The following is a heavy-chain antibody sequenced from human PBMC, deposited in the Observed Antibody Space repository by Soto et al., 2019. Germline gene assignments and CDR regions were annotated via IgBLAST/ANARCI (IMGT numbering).Heavy chain of an antibody. CDR1: GGSFSGYY. V-gene: IGHV4-34*01. CDR2: INHSGST. J-gene: IGHJ6*02. D-gene: IGHD6-13*01. Sequence: SETLSLTCAVYGGSFSGYYWSWIRQPPGKGVEWIGEINHSGSTNYNPSLESRVTISVDTSKNQFSLKLSSVTAADTAVYYCATGLSGIAAAGTGYYYYGMDVWGQGTTVTVSS. CDR3: ATGLSGIAAAGTGYYYYGMDV.